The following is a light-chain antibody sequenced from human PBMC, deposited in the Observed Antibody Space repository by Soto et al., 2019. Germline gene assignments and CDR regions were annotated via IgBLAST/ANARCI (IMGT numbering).Light chain of an antibody. V-gene: IGKV3-15*01. CDR3: QQYNVWPLT. J-gene: IGKJ4*01. CDR1: QSVSNN. CDR2: GSS. Sequence: EIVMTQSPATLSVFPGERATLSCRASQSVSNNVAWYQQKPGQAPRLLIYGSSTRATGVPARFSVSGSGTDFTLTISRLQSEDFAVYHCQQYNVWPLTFGGGTKVDIK.